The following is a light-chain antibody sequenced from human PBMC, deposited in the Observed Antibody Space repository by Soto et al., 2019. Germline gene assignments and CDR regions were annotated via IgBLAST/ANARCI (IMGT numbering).Light chain of an antibody. CDR2: LVS. CDR3: MQAVEVPYI. J-gene: IGKJ2*01. V-gene: IGKV2-28*01. Sequence: DIVMTQSPLSLPVTPGESASISCRSSQSLLHSDGNSYLDWYLQKPGQSPQLLIYLVSNRASGVPDRFSGSRSGTDFTLKISRVEAEDVGVYYCMQAVEVPYIFGQGTKLDIK. CDR1: QSLLHSDGNSY.